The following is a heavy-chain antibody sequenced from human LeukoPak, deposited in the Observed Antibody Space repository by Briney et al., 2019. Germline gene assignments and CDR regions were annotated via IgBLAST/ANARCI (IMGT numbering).Heavy chain of an antibody. D-gene: IGHD3-22*01. CDR3: ARGGHYYDSSGYYDAFDI. CDR1: GFTFSSYA. Sequence: GGSLRLSCAASGFTFSSYAMHWVRQAPGKGLEWVAVISYDGSNKYYADSVKGRFTISRDNSKNTLYPQMNSLRAEDTAVYYCARGGHYYDSSGYYDAFDIWGQGTMVTVSS. J-gene: IGHJ3*02. CDR2: ISYDGSNK. V-gene: IGHV3-30-3*01.